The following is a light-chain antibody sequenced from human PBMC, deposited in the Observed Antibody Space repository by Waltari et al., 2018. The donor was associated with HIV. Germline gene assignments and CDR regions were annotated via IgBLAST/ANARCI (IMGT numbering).Light chain of an antibody. CDR2: EVT. Sequence: QSALTPPASVSGPPGQSITISCTGTSNAVGRYDYCSWYQHHPGKAPKLVIYEVTNRPSGISNRFSGSKSGNTASLTISGLQAEDEADYYCSSYVVNSTPYVFGSGTKVTVL. V-gene: IGLV2-14*01. CDR1: SNAVGRYDY. J-gene: IGLJ1*01. CDR3: SSYVVNSTPYV.